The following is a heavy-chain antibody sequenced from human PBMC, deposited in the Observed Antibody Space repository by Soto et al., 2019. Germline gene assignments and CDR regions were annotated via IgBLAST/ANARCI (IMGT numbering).Heavy chain of an antibody. D-gene: IGHD6-13*01. J-gene: IGHJ3*01. Sequence: GGSLRLSCAASGFTFSSYGMHWVRQAPGKGLEWVAVIWYDGSNKYYADSVKGRLTISRDNSKNTVYLQMNSLRAEDTAVYYCAKDQGIAASHGIDWGQGTMVTVSS. CDR2: IWYDGSNK. CDR1: GFTFSSYG. V-gene: IGHV3-30*02. CDR3: AKDQGIAASHGID.